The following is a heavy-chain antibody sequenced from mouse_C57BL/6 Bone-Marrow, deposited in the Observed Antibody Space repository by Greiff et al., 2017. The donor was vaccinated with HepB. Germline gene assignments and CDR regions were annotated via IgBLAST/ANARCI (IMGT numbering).Heavy chain of an antibody. CDR1: GFTFSDYY. CDR2: INYDGSST. CDR3: ARESPRAMDY. V-gene: IGHV5-16*01. D-gene: IGHD2-10*02. Sequence: EVQLVESEGGLVQPGSSMKLSCTASGFTFSDYYMAWVRQVPEKGLEWVANINYDGSSTYYLDSLKSRFIISRDNAKNILYLQMSSLKSEDTATYYCARESPRAMDYWGQGTSVTVSS. J-gene: IGHJ4*01.